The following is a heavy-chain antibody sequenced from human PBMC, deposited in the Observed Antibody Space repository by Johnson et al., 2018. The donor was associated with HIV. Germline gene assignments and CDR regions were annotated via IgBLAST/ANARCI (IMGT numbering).Heavy chain of an antibody. V-gene: IGHV3-53*01. D-gene: IGHD6-19*01. CDR1: GFIVSGNY. J-gene: IGHJ3*02. CDR3: ARAYSSGWLCAFDM. CDR2: IYRDGST. Sequence: EVQLVESGGGLIQPGGSLRLSCAASGFIVSGNYMSWVRQAPGKGLEWVSFIYRDGSTFYADSVKGRFTISRDSSKNTLYLQMNSLRAEDTAVYYCARAYSSGWLCAFDMWGQGTTVTVSS.